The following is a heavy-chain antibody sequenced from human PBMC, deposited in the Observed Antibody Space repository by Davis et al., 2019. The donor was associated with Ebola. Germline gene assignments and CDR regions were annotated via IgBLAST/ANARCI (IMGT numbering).Heavy chain of an antibody. Sequence: ESLKISCAASGFTVSSNYMSWVRQAPGKGLEWVSVIYSGGSTYYADSVKGRFTISRDNSKNTLYLQMNSLRAEDTAVYYCARVDVGSYGMDVWGQGTTVTVSS. CDR3: ARVDVGSYGMDV. CDR1: GFTVSSNY. CDR2: IYSGGST. D-gene: IGHD2-15*01. J-gene: IGHJ6*02. V-gene: IGHV3-66*01.